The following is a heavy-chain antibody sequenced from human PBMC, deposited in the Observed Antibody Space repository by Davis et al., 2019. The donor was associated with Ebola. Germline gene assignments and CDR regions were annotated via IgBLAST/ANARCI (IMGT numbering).Heavy chain of an antibody. J-gene: IGHJ4*02. Sequence: PGGSLRLSCAASGFTFSSYAMSWVRKAPGKGLEWVSAISGSGGSTYYADSVKGRFTISRDNSKNTLYLQMNSLRAEDTAVYYCAKDRTIFGVEGGFDYWGQGTLVTVSS. D-gene: IGHD3-3*01. CDR3: AKDRTIFGVEGGFDY. CDR1: GFTFSSYA. V-gene: IGHV3-23*01. CDR2: ISGSGGST.